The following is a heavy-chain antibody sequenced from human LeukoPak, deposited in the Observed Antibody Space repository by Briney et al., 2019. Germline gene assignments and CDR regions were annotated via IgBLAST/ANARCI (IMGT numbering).Heavy chain of an antibody. D-gene: IGHD1-14*01. CDR1: GGSISSGSYY. J-gene: IGHJ4*02. CDR2: TYTSGST. Sequence: PSETLSLTCTVSGGSISSGSYYWSWIRQPAGKGLEWIGRTYTSGSTNYNPSLKSRVTISVDTSKNQFSLKLSSVTAADTAVYYCARGGTNLFDYWGQGTLVTVSS. V-gene: IGHV4-61*02. CDR3: ARGGTNLFDY.